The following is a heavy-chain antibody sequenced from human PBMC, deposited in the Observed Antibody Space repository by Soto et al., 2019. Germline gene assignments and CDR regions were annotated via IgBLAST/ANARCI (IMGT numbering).Heavy chain of an antibody. V-gene: IGHV3-74*01. D-gene: IGHD3-16*01. CDR2: IKGDGSST. CDR1: GFTFSSYW. CDR3: ARGGKNLYAMDV. J-gene: IGHJ6*02. Sequence: EVQLVESGGGLVQPGGSLRLSCAPSGFTFSSYWMHWVRQAPGKGLVWVSRIKGDGSSTSQAGSMEGRFTISRDNAKNTLYLQMNSLRAEDTAVYYCARGGKNLYAMDVWGQGTTVTVSS.